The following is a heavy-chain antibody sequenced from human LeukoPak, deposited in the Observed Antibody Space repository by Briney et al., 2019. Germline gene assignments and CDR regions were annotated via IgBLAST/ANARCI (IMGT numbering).Heavy chain of an antibody. V-gene: IGHV4-38-2*02. J-gene: IGHJ4*02. CDR3: ARVSYYYGSGSYYNGRPLDY. CDR2: IYHSGST. Sequence: SETLSLTCTVSGYSISSGYYWGWIRQPPGKGLEWIESIYHSGSTYYNPSLKSRVTISVDTSKNQFSLKLSSVTAADTAVYYCARVSYYYGSGSYYNGRPLDYWGQRTLVTVSS. CDR1: GYSISSGYY. D-gene: IGHD3-10*01.